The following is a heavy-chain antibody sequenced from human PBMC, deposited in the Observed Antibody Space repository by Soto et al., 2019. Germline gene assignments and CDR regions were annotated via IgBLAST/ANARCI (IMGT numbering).Heavy chain of an antibody. Sequence: QVQLVQSGAEVKKPGSSVKVSCKASGGTFSSYSINWVRQAPGQGLEWMGGIIPIFGTANYAQKFQGRVMLTADESTSTAHMELSSLRNEDTAVYYCARPFQSWPGGWYFDLWGRGTLVTVSS. CDR2: IIPIFGTA. J-gene: IGHJ2*01. CDR1: GGTFSSYS. D-gene: IGHD3-16*01. V-gene: IGHV1-69*01. CDR3: ARPFQSWPGGWYFDL.